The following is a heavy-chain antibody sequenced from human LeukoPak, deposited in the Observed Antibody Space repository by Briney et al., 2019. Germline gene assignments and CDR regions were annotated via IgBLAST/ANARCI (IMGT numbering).Heavy chain of an antibody. D-gene: IGHD1-1*01. CDR3: ASVPLTPSIGATGTTGWFDP. CDR2: IYHSGST. CDR1: GGSISSSSYY. J-gene: IGHJ5*02. Sequence: SETLSLTCTVSGGSISSSSYYWGWIRQPPGKGLGWIGEIYHSGSTNYNPSLKSRVTISVDKSKNQFSLKLSSVTAADTAVYYCASVPLTPSIGATGTTGWFDPWGQGTLVTVSS. V-gene: IGHV4-39*07.